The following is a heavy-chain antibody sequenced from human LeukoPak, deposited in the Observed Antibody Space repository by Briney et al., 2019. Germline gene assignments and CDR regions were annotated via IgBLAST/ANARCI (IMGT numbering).Heavy chain of an antibody. CDR1: GYSFSSYW. Sequence: GESLKISCKGSGYSFSSYWIGWVRQMPGKGLEWMGIIYPDDSDTRYSPSFQGQVTISADRSISTAYLQWSSLKASDTAMYYCARHRKDIGFDSWGQGTLVTVPS. D-gene: IGHD2-15*01. V-gene: IGHV5-51*01. J-gene: IGHJ4*02. CDR3: ARHRKDIGFDS. CDR2: IYPDDSDT.